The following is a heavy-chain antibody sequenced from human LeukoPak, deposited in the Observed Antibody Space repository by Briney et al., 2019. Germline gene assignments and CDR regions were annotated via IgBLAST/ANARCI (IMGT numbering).Heavy chain of an antibody. D-gene: IGHD6-13*01. Sequence: GESLKISCKGSGYSFTSYWIGWVLQMPGKGLEWMVIIYPGDSDTRYSPSFQGQVTISADKSISTAYLQWSSLKASDTAMYYCARPAITSTIAAAGTSYFDLWGRGALVTVSS. CDR1: GYSFTSYW. V-gene: IGHV5-51*01. J-gene: IGHJ2*01. CDR2: IYPGDSDT. CDR3: ARPAITSTIAAAGTSYFDL.